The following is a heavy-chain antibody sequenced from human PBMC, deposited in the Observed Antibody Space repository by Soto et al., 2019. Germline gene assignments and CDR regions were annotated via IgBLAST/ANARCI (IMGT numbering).Heavy chain of an antibody. Sequence: EVQLVESGGGLVKPGGSLRLSCAASGFTFSNAWMSWVRQAPGKGLEWVGRIKSKTDGGTTDYAAPVKGRFTISRDDSKNTRYLQMNSLKTEDTAVYYCTTEGRYSSGYLDAFDIWGQGTMVTVSS. CDR3: TTEGRYSSGYLDAFDI. CDR2: IKSKTDGGTT. D-gene: IGHD3-22*01. CDR1: GFTFSNAW. V-gene: IGHV3-15*01. J-gene: IGHJ3*02.